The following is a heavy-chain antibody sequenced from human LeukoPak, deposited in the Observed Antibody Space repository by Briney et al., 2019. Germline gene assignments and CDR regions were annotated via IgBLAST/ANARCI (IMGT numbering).Heavy chain of an antibody. CDR3: ARAASMFRGVIILGYYYGMDV. CDR2: ISYDRSNT. V-gene: IGHV3-30*19. J-gene: IGHJ6*02. CDR1: GFTFSSYG. Sequence: GGSLRLSCAASGFTFSSYGMHWVRQAPGKGLEWVSVISYDRSNTYYADSVKGRFTIPRDNSKNTLYLQMNSRRAEDTALYYCARAASMFRGVIILGYYYGMDVWGQGTTVTVSS. D-gene: IGHD3-10*01.